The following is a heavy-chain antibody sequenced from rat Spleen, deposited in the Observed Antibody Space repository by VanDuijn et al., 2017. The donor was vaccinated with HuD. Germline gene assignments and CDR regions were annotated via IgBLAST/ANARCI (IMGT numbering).Heavy chain of an antibody. D-gene: IGHD5-1*01. CDR2: ITTTGGST. V-gene: IGHV5-31*01. Sequence: EVQLVESGGGLVQPGRSLKLSCVASGFTFNNYWMTWIRQAPGKGLEWVASITTTGGSTYYSGSVKGRFTISRDNAKSTLYLQMASLRSEDTATYYCTRVKLGAGYYFDYWGQGVMVTVSS. CDR3: TRVKLGAGYYFDY. J-gene: IGHJ2*01. CDR1: GFTFNNYW.